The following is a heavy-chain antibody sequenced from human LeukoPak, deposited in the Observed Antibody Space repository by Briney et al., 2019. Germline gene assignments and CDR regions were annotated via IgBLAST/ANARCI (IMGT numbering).Heavy chain of an antibody. J-gene: IGHJ6*03. V-gene: IGHV3-7*01. CDR2: IKQDGSEK. CDR1: GFTFSTYA. Sequence: PGGSLRLSCAASGFTFSTYAMSWVRQAPGKGLEWVANIKQDGSEKYYVDSVKGRFTISRDNAKNSLYLQMNSLSAEDTAVYYCARDRAAAGALNYYYYYMDVWGKGTTVTVSS. CDR3: ARDRAAAGALNYYYYYMDV. D-gene: IGHD6-13*01.